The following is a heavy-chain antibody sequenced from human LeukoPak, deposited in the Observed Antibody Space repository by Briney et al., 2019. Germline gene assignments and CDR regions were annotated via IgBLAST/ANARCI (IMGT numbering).Heavy chain of an antibody. Sequence: SSETLSLTCAVYGGSFSGYYWSWIRQPPGKGLEWIGEINHSGSTNYNPSLKSRVTISVDTSKNQFSLKLSSVTAADTAVYYCARRMVRGVTGDYWGQGTLVTVSS. CDR1: GGSFSGYY. V-gene: IGHV4-34*01. CDR3: ARRMVRGVTGDY. J-gene: IGHJ4*02. D-gene: IGHD3-10*01. CDR2: INHSGST.